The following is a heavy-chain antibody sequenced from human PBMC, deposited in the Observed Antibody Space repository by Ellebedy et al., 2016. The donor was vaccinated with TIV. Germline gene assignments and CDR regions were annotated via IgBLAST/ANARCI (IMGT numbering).Heavy chain of an antibody. CDR1: GFTFTNYS. D-gene: IGHD4-23*01. J-gene: IGHJ4*02. V-gene: IGHV3-48*04. CDR3: ARDNRYGGSANIFDY. Sequence: GESLKISCAASGFTFTNYSMNWVRQAPGKGLEWVSCISSSSDAIYYADYVKGRFTISRDNAKNTLYLQMNSLRPEDTAVYYCARDNRYGGSANIFDYWGQGTLVTVSS. CDR2: ISSSSDAI.